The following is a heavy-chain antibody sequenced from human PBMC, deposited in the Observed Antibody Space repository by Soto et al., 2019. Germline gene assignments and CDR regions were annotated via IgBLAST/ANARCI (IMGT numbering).Heavy chain of an antibody. CDR2: IYYSGST. V-gene: IGHV4-31*03. CDR1: GGSISSGGYY. J-gene: IGHJ6*02. CDR3: ARDQGPMDYYYYGMDV. Sequence: SETLSLTCTVSGGSISSGGYYWSWIRQHPGKGLEWIGYIYYSGSTYYNPSLKSRVTISVDTSKNQFSLKLSSVTAADTAVYYCARDQGPMDYYYYGMDVWGQGTTVTVSS.